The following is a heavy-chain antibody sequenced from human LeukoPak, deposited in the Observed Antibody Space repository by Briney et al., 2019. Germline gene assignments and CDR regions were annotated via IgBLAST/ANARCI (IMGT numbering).Heavy chain of an antibody. CDR1: GFTFTSYS. V-gene: IGHV3-21*06. CDR2: ISSSSSYI. CDR3: ALSLSSGWLEDRYYFDH. D-gene: IGHD6-19*01. J-gene: IGHJ4*02. Sequence: GGSLRLSCADSGFTFTSYSMNWVRQAPGKGLEWVSSISSSSSYIYYADSVKGRFTISRDNAKNSLYLQMNSLRAEDTAVYYCALSLSSGWLEDRYYFDHWGQGTLVTVSS.